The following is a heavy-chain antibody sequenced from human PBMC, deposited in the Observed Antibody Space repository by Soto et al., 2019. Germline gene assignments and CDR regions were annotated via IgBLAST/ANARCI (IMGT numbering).Heavy chain of an antibody. Sequence: QVQLVQSGAEVKKHGSSVKVSCKTSGVSFNNNGIGWVRQAPGHGLEWMGGVSPPFRTSNYARKFQGRISITADASTGTVNMERSSLTSEDTAQYYCARVLYYGSGSYSPYGMDVWGQGTTVTVSS. J-gene: IGHJ6*02. CDR3: ARVLYYGSGSYSPYGMDV. V-gene: IGHV1-69*01. D-gene: IGHD3-10*01. CDR2: VSPPFRTS. CDR1: GVSFNNNG.